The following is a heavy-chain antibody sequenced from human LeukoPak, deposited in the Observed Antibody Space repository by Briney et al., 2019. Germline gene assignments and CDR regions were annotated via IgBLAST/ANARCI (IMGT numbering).Heavy chain of an antibody. CDR3: VRDRHTVAVAATLDY. CDR2: INPNSGDT. V-gene: IGHV1-2*02. CDR1: GYTFTGNY. D-gene: IGHD6-19*01. Sequence: ASVMVSCKSSGYTFTGNYMRWVRQAPGQGLEWMGWINPNSGDTKYAQNFQGRVTMTRDTSITTTYMELSSLRSDDTAVYYCVRDRHTVAVAATLDYWGQGTLVIASS. J-gene: IGHJ4*02.